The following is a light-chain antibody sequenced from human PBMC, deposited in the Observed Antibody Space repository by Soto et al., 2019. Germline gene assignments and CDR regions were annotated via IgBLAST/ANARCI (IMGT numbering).Light chain of an antibody. J-gene: IGLJ2*01. CDR3: CSYAGGSTFV. Sequence: QSALTQPASVSGSPGQSITISCTGTSSGVGTYNVVSWYQQHPGKAPKLIIYEGSRRPSGVSNRFSGSKSGNTASLTISGLQAEDEADYYCCSYAGGSTFVFGGGTKVTVL. CDR1: SSGVGTYNV. V-gene: IGLV2-23*03. CDR2: EGS.